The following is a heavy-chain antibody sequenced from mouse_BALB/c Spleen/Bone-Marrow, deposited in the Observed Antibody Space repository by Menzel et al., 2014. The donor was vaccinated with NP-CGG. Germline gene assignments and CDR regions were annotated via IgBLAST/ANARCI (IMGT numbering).Heavy chain of an antibody. D-gene: IGHD2-10*02. Sequence: EVQGVESGGGLVKLGGSLKLSCAASGFTFSSYYMSWVRRTPEKRLELVAAINSNGGSTYYPDTVKGRFTISRDNAKNTLYLQMSSLKSEDTALYYCARHGGYGNYFDYWGQGTTLTVSS. V-gene: IGHV5-6-2*01. CDR2: INSNGGST. CDR1: GFTFSSYY. J-gene: IGHJ2*01. CDR3: ARHGGYGNYFDY.